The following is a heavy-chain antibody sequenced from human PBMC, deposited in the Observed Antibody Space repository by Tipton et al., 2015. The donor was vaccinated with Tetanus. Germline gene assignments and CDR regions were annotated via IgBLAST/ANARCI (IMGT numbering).Heavy chain of an antibody. CDR2: FNPGDSDT. CDR3: ARAHCSDGVCNFDF. J-gene: IGHJ4*02. CDR1: GYIFTNYW. V-gene: IGHV5-51*01. D-gene: IGHD2-15*01. Sequence: QLVQSGGEVKKPGESLKISCKGSGYIFTNYWIGWVRQKPGKGLEWLGIFNPGDSDTRYSPSFQGQVTISVDKSMNTAYLQWSSLKASDTSMFYCARAHCSDGVCNFDFWGQGALVTVAS.